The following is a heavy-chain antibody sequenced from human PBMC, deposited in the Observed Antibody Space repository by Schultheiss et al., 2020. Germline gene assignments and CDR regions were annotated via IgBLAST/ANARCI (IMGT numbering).Heavy chain of an antibody. CDR2: IRSKANSYAT. CDR1: GFTFSGSA. D-gene: IGHD2-15*01. J-gene: IGHJ6*04. V-gene: IGHV3-73*01. CDR3: TRPGYCSGGSCYFKDPYGMDV. Sequence: GGSLRLACAASGFTFSGSAMHWVRQASGKGLEWVGRIRSKANSYATAYAASVKGRFTISRDDSKNTAYLQMNSLKTEDTAVYYCTRPGYCSGGSCYFKDPYGMDVWGKGTTV.